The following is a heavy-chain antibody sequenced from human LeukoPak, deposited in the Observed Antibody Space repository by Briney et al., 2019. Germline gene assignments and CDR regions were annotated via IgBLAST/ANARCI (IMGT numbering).Heavy chain of an antibody. CDR3: ARAPEGYSGYDN. Sequence: SETLSLTCAVYGGSFSGYYWSWIRQPPGKGLEWIGEINHSGSTNYNPSLKSRVTISVDTSKNQFSLKLSSVTAADTAVYYCARAPEGYSGYDNWGQGTLVTVSS. D-gene: IGHD5-12*01. V-gene: IGHV4-34*01. CDR2: INHSGST. CDR1: GGSFSGYY. J-gene: IGHJ4*02.